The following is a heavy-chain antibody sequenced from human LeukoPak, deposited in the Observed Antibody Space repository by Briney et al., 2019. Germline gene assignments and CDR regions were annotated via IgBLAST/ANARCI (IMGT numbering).Heavy chain of an antibody. V-gene: IGHV3-15*01. Sequence: PGGSLRLSCAASGFTFSTSEMSWVRQAPGKGLEWVGRIKSKTDGGTTDYAAPVKGRFTISRDDSKNTLYLQMNSLKTEDTAVYYCTTDRYKYYYDSSGYYVDAFDIWGQGTMVTVSS. D-gene: IGHD3-22*01. CDR3: TTDRYKYYYDSSGYYVDAFDI. J-gene: IGHJ3*02. CDR1: GFTFSTSE. CDR2: IKSKTDGGTT.